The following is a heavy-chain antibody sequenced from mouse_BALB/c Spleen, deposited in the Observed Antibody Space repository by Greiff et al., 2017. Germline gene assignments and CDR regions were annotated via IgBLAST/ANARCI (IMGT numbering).Heavy chain of an antibody. CDR2: IWSGGST. D-gene: IGHD1-1*01. J-gene: IGHJ1*01. CDR3: SRTYDYYAWYLDV. Sequence: QVQVQQSGPGLVQPSQSLSITCTVSGFSLTSYGVHWVRQSPGKGLEWLGVIWSGGSTDYNAAFISRLSISKDNSKSQVFFKMNSLQANDTAIYYSSRTYDYYAWYLDVWGAGTTVTVSS. V-gene: IGHV2-2*02. CDR1: GFSLTSYG.